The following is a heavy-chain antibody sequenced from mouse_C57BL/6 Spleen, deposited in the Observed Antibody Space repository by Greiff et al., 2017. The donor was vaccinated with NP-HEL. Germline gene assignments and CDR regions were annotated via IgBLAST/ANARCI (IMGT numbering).Heavy chain of an antibody. Sequence: QVQLKESGPGLVQPSQSLSITCTVSGFSLTSYGVHWVRQSPGKGLEWLGVIWRGGSTDYNAAFMSRLSITKDNSKSQVFFKMNSLQADDTAIYYCAKNWSNYDYYAMDYWGQGTSVTVSS. V-gene: IGHV2-5*01. J-gene: IGHJ4*01. D-gene: IGHD2-5*01. CDR1: GFSLTSYG. CDR3: AKNWSNYDYYAMDY. CDR2: IWRGGST.